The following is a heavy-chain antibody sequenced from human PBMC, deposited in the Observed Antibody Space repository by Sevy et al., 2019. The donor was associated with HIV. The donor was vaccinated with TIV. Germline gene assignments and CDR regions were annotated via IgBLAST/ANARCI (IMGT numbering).Heavy chain of an antibody. CDR2: ISYDGSNK. CDR3: AKDASSQWLIYYFDH. V-gene: IGHV3-30*18. J-gene: IGHJ4*02. CDR1: GLTLSGYG. D-gene: IGHD6-19*01. Sequence: GGSLRLSCVASGLTLSGYGMHWVRQAPGNGLEWVAAISYDGSNKYYADSLKGRFTISRDDSKNTLYLQMNNVRPEDTAVYYCAKDASSQWLIYYFDHWGQGTLVTVSS.